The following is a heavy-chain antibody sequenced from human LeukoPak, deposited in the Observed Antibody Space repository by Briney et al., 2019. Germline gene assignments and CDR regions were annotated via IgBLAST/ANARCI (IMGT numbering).Heavy chain of an antibody. CDR2: INSDGSST. J-gene: IGHJ4*02. Sequence: PGGSLRLSCAASGFTFSSYLMHWVRQAPGKGLVWVSRINSDGSSTSYADSVKGRFTISRDNARNTLYLQMNSLRAEDTAVYYCAGTSSSWNAPGYWGQGTLVTVSS. CDR3: AGTSSSWNAPGY. D-gene: IGHD6-13*01. V-gene: IGHV3-74*01. CDR1: GFTFSSYL.